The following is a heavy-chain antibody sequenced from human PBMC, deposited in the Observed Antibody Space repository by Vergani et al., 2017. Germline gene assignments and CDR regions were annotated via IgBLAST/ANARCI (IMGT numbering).Heavy chain of an antibody. CDR1: GGPISSGDYY. V-gene: IGHV4-30-4*01. Sequence: QVQLQESGPGLVKPSQTLSPTCTVSGGPISSGDYYWSWIRQPPGKGLEWIGYIYYSGSTYYKPSLKSRVTISVDTSKNQFSLKLSSVTAADTAVYYCARVRRDDSSGYYYYYGMDVWGQGTTVTVSS. CDR2: IYYSGST. CDR3: ARVRRDDSSGYYYYYGMDV. D-gene: IGHD3-22*01. J-gene: IGHJ6*02.